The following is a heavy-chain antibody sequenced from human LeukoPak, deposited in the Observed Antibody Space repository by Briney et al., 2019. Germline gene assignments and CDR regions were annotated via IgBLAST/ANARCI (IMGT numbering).Heavy chain of an antibody. CDR1: GFTVSSNS. CDR2: ISSSSSYI. J-gene: IGHJ6*03. CDR3: ARVQYDFWSRYSEYYMDV. Sequence: PGGSLRLSCTVSGFTVSSNSMSWVRQAPGKGLEWVSSISSSSSYIYYADSVKGRFTISRDNAKNSLYLQMNSLRAEDTAVYYCARVQYDFWSRYSEYYMDVWGKGTTVTVSS. D-gene: IGHD3-3*01. V-gene: IGHV3-21*01.